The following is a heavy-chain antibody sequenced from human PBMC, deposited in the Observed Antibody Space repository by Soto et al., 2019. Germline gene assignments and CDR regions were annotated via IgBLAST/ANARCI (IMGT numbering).Heavy chain of an antibody. Sequence: EVQLVESGGGLVRPGGSLRLSCAASGFTFSSYWMHWVRQAPGKGLVWVSRMNEDGGTTDYADSVKGRFTISRDNAENTLYLQMNSLGVEDTAVYYCASDLSGRADVWGQGTTVTVSS. J-gene: IGHJ6*02. CDR1: GFTFSSYW. V-gene: IGHV3-74*02. D-gene: IGHD3-10*01. CDR2: MNEDGGTT. CDR3: ASDLSGRADV.